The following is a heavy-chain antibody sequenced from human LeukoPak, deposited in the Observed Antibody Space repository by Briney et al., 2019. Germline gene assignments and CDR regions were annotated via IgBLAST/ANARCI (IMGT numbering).Heavy chain of an antibody. D-gene: IGHD4-23*01. V-gene: IGHV4-4*07. J-gene: IGHJ4*02. CDR2: IYTSGST. CDR3: ARDLGFGNRPRQHFDY. Sequence: PSETLSLTCTVSGGSISSYYWSWIRQPAGKGLEWIGRIYTSGSTNYNPSLKSRVTMSVDTSKNQFSLKLSSVTAADTAVYYCARDLGFGNRPRQHFDYWGQGTLVTVSS. CDR1: GGSISSYY.